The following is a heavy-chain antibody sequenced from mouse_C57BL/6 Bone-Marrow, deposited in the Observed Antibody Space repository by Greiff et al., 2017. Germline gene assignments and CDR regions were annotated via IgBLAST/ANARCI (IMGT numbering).Heavy chain of an antibody. V-gene: IGHV1-81*01. CDR3: ARRRRGGPLCDY. CDR1: GYTFTSYG. J-gene: IGHJ2*01. CDR2: IYPRSGNT. Sequence: QVQLQQSGAELARPGASVKLSCKASGYTFTSYGISWVKQRTGQGLEWIGEIYPRSGNTYYNEKFKGKATLTADKSSSPAYMELRSLTSEDSAVDVCARRRRGGPLCDYWGQGTTLTVSS.